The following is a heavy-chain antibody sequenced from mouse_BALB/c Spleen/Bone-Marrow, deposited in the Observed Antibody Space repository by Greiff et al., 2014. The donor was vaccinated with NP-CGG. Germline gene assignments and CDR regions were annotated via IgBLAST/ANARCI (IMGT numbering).Heavy chain of an antibody. CDR2: INPGSGGA. CDR1: GYAFTNYL. D-gene: IGHD3-2*01. Sequence: QVELQQPGAELVRPGTSVKVSCKASGYAFTNYLIEWVKQRPVQGLEWIGVINPGSGGANYNAKFKGKATLTADKSSSTAYMQLSSLTSDDSAVYFCAREWTARAVDYWGQGTTLTVSS. J-gene: IGHJ2*01. V-gene: IGHV1-54*01. CDR3: AREWTARAVDY.